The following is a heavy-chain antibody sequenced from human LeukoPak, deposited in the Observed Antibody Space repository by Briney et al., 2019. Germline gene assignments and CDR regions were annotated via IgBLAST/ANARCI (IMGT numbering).Heavy chain of an antibody. CDR1: GGSISSSSYY. V-gene: IGHV4-39*07. J-gene: IGHJ4*02. CDR2: IYYSGST. CDR3: ARGGGPMTTVRFDY. D-gene: IGHD4-17*01. Sequence: SETLSLTCTVSGGSISSSSYYWGWIRQPPGTGLEWIGSIYYSGSTYYNPSLKSRVTISVDTSKNQFSLKLSSVTAADTAVYYCARGGGPMTTVRFDYWGQGTLVTVSS.